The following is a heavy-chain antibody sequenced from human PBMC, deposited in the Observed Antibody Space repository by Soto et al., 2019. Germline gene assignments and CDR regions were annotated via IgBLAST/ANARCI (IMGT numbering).Heavy chain of an antibody. V-gene: IGHV3-30*18. CDR2: ISHDGSKK. CDR3: AKYKGPSYDFWSGQRWFDP. Sequence: GGSLRLSCAASGFTFSTHGMHWVRQAPGKGPEWVAVISHDGSKKYYVESVEGRFSISRDNSKSIVHLQMNNVRTEDTAVYYCAKYKGPSYDFWSGQRWFDPWGQGTLVTVSS. J-gene: IGHJ5*02. CDR1: GFTFSTHG. D-gene: IGHD3-3*01.